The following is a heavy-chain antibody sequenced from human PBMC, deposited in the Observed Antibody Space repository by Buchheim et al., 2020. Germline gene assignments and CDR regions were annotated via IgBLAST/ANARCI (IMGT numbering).Heavy chain of an antibody. V-gene: IGHV3-74*01. D-gene: IGHD6-13*01. Sequence: EVQLVESGGGLVQPGGSLRLSCAASGFTFSSYWMHWVRQAPGKGLVWVSRINSDGSSKIYADSVKGRFTISRDNPKKPLYLQMNSLRAEDTAVYYCARDVQLEDVNYWGQGTL. CDR3: ARDVQLEDVNY. J-gene: IGHJ4*02. CDR2: INSDGSSK. CDR1: GFTFSSYW.